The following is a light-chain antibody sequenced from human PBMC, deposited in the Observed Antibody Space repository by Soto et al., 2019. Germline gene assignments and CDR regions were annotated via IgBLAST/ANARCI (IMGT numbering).Light chain of an antibody. Sequence: QSPLTQPASVSGSPGQSITISCTGTSSDFSYHNYVSWYQQHPGQAPKLIIYEASNRPSGVSYRFSGSKSGNTASLTISGLQAEDEADYYCSSYATSSTLYVFGTGTKVTV. V-gene: IGLV2-14*01. J-gene: IGLJ1*01. CDR3: SSYATSSTLYV. CDR1: SSDFSYHNY. CDR2: EAS.